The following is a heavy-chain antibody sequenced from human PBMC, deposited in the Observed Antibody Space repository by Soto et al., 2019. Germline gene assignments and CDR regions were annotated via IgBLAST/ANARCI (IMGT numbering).Heavy chain of an antibody. J-gene: IGHJ5*02. CDR3: ASSGIVGREVNTWFDP. CDR2: ISYRGST. CDR1: AGSITTSY. V-gene: IGHV4-59*01. Sequence: ETLSLTCTVSAGSITTSYWSWIRQPLGKALEWIGYISYRGSTNYNPSLKSRLTISIDTSKSQISLKLTSMTTADTAVYYCASSGIVGREVNTWFDPWGQGTLVTVSS. D-gene: IGHD3-22*01.